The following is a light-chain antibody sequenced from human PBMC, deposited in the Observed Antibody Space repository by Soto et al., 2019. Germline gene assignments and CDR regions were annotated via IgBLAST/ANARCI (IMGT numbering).Light chain of an antibody. CDR3: QQANCFPIT. CDR2: DAS. V-gene: IGKV1-12*01. Sequence: IQMTQSPSTLSASLADRVTMTCRASESIRTWLAWYQHKPGKAPKFLIYDASSLESGVPSRFSGSGSGTDFTLTISSLQPEDFAPYYCQQANCFPITFGQGTRLEI. CDR1: ESIRTW. J-gene: IGKJ5*01.